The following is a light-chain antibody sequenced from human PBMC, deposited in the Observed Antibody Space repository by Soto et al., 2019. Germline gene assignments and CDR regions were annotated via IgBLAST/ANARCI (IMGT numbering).Light chain of an antibody. CDR3: AAWDNSLNGWV. CDR1: RSNIGENA. Sequence: QSVLTQPPSLSEAPRQRVTISCSGSRSNIGENAVNWYQQFPGKAPKLLIYYDDLLPSGVSDRFSGSKSGTSASLAISGLQSEDEADYYCAAWDNSLNGWVFGGGTKVTIL. V-gene: IGLV1-36*01. J-gene: IGLJ3*02. CDR2: YDD.